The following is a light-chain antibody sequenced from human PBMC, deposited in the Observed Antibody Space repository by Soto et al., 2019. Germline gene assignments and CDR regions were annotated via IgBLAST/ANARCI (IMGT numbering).Light chain of an antibody. V-gene: IGKV1-27*01. Sequence: DIQMTQSPSSLSTSVGDRVTITCRASQGISNYLAWYQQKPGKVPKLLIYAASTLQSGVPSRFSGSGYGTHFTLTISSLKPEDVATYYCLQDYNYPYTFGQGTRLEIK. CDR1: QGISNY. CDR2: AAS. CDR3: LQDYNYPYT. J-gene: IGKJ5*01.